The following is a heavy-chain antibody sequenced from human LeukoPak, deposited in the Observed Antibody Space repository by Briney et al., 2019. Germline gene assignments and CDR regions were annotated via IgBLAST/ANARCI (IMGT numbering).Heavy chain of an antibody. J-gene: IGHJ4*02. CDR3: AKPVSLEYSSSFDY. CDR2: ISGSGGTT. V-gene: IGHV3-23*01. D-gene: IGHD6-6*01. Sequence: GGSLRLSCAASGFTFSSFAMSWVRQAPGKGLEWVSAISGSGGTTYYADSVKGRFTIARDNTRNTLYLQMNSLRAEDTVLYYCAKPVSLEYSSSFDYWGQGTLVTVSS. CDR1: GFTFSSFA.